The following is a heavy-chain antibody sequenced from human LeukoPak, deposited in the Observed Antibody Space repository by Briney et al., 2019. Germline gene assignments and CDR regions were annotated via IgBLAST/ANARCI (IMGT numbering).Heavy chain of an antibody. CDR3: ARAPGPDWRKLDY. CDR2: ISGSGGST. V-gene: IGHV3-23*01. D-gene: IGHD3-9*01. Sequence: GGSLRLSCAASGFTFSSYAMSWVRQAPGKGLEWVSAISGSGGSTYYADSVKGRFTISRDNSKNTLYLQMNSLRAEDTAVYYCARAPGPDWRKLDYWGQGTLVTVSS. CDR1: GFTFSSYA. J-gene: IGHJ4*02.